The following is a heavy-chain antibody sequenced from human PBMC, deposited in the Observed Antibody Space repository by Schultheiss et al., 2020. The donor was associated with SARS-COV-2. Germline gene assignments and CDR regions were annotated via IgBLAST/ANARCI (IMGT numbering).Heavy chain of an antibody. V-gene: IGHV4-38-2*01. Sequence: SQTLSLTCVVSGFSISSGYFWGWIRQPPGKGLEWIGSVFHSGSTYYNPSLKSRVTMSVDTSKNQFSLRLSSVTAADTAVYYCARGSYSSGYCFDYWGQGTLVTVSS. J-gene: IGHJ4*02. D-gene: IGHD3-22*01. CDR2: VFHSGST. CDR3: ARGSYSSGYCFDY. CDR1: GFSISSGYF.